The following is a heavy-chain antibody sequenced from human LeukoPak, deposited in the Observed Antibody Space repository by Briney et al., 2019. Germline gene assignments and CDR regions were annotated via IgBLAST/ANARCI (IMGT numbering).Heavy chain of an antibody. Sequence: GASVKVSCKASGYTFTGYYMHWVRQAPGQGLEWMGWINPNSGGTNYAQKFQGRVTMTRDTSISTAYVELSRLRSDDTAVYYCARAYATYSSSWYILYWGQGTLVTVSS. CDR3: ARAYATYSSSWYILY. V-gene: IGHV1-2*02. J-gene: IGHJ4*02. CDR2: INPNSGGT. D-gene: IGHD6-13*01. CDR1: GYTFTGYY.